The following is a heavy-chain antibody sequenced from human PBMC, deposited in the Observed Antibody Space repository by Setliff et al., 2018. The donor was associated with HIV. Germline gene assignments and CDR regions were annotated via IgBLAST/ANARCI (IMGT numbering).Heavy chain of an antibody. Sequence: ASVKVSCKASGYSFTDYYIHWVRQAPGQGLEWMGRINPKSDGTNYAQKFQGWITRTRDTSISTAYMELSRLRSDDTAVYYCARVMDYYDTSGYYQYYFDYWGQGTMVTVSS. CDR1: GYSFTDYY. V-gene: IGHV1-2*04. D-gene: IGHD3-22*01. CDR2: INPKSDGT. CDR3: ARVMDYYDTSGYYQYYFDY. J-gene: IGHJ4*02.